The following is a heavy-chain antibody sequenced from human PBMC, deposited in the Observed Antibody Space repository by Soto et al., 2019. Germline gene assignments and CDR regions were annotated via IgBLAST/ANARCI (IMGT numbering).Heavy chain of an antibody. CDR2: INPNSGGT. J-gene: IGHJ4*02. Sequence: GASVKVSCKASGYTFTGYYMHWVRQAPGQGLEWMGWINPNSGGTNYAQKFQGWVTMTRDTSISTAYMELSRLRSDDTAVYYCARAAPIYDSSGYYPSTPDYWGQGTLVTVSS. V-gene: IGHV1-2*04. CDR1: GYTFTGYY. D-gene: IGHD3-22*01. CDR3: ARAAPIYDSSGYYPSTPDY.